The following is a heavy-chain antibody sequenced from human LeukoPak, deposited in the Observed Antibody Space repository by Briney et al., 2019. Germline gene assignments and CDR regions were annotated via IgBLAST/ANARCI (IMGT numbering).Heavy chain of an antibody. CDR3: ARQGGGDFVDS. CDR2: TSSGGSA. Sequence: SETLSLTCFVSNGSLTSTSYYWAWIRRSPGKGLEWIGTTSSGGSAYYKTSLKSRVTISVDTSKTQLSLRLTSVTAADTAVYYCARQGGGDFVDSWGQGTLVSVS. D-gene: IGHD4-17*01. CDR1: NGSLTSTSYY. V-gene: IGHV4-39*01. J-gene: IGHJ4*02.